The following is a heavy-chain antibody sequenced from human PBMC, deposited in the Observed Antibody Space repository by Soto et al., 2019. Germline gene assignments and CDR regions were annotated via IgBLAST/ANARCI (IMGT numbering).Heavy chain of an antibody. V-gene: IGHV3-23*01. D-gene: IGHD2-21*02. CDR2: ISGGGGST. CDR1: GFTFGNYG. CDR3: AKGFIVVVTVLRPDDAFDV. Sequence: EVQLLESGGGLVQPGGSLRLSCAASGFTFGNYGMNWVRQAPGKGLEWVSGISGGGGSTYYGESVKGRFTISRDPSKNTVFLEMSSLRAEDTAVYYCAKGFIVVVTVLRPDDAFDVWGQGTLVTVSS. J-gene: IGHJ3*01.